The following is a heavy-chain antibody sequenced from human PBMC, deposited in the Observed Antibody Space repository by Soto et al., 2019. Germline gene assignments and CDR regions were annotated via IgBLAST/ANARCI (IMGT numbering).Heavy chain of an antibody. CDR3: ARETSGGGFGEVSYGLDV. V-gene: IGHV3-13*01. CDR2: IDPVGDT. Sequence: EVQLVESGVGSVQPGGSLRLYCAAAGFTFGSYDMHLVRQATGSGLYLFSSIDPVGDTYSQGSVKVRLTSTRENVKNSSYIKINRLRDADSAVYYWARETSGGGFGEVSYGLDVWGHGTTVTVSS. D-gene: IGHD3-10*01. CDR1: GFTFGSYD. J-gene: IGHJ6*02.